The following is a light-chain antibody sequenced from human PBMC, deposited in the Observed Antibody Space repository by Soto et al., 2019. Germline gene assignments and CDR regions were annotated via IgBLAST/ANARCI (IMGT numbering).Light chain of an antibody. V-gene: IGKV3-11*01. CDR2: DAS. Sequence: EIVLTQSPATLSLSPGERATLSCRASQSVSSYLAWYQQKPGQAPRLLIYDASNRATGIPARFSGSGSGTDFTLTISCLEPEDFAVYYCQQRSNFFGPGTKVDIK. CDR1: QSVSSY. CDR3: QQRSNF. J-gene: IGKJ3*01.